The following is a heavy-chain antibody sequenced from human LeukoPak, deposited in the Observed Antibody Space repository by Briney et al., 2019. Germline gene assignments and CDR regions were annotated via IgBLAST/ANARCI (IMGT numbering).Heavy chain of an antibody. V-gene: IGHV3-7*01. Sequence: PGGSLRLSCAASGFTFSSYWMSWVRQAPGKGLEWVANIKQDGSEKYYVDSVKGRFTISRDNAKNSLYLQMNSLRAEDTAVYYCARDSYRFSSGYFLDHWGQGTLVTVSS. D-gene: IGHD3-22*01. J-gene: IGHJ4*02. CDR1: GFTFSSYW. CDR2: IKQDGSEK. CDR3: ARDSYRFSSGYFLDH.